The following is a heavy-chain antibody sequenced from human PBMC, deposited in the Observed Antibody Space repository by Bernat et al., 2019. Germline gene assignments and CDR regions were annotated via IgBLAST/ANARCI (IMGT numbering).Heavy chain of an antibody. CDR3: ARDHQWLAFNGMDV. CDR2: ISAHNGNT. CDR1: GYTFIHYD. D-gene: IGHD6-19*01. Sequence: QVQLVQSGPEVKKPGASVKVSCKASGYTFIHYDITWVRQAPGQGLEWVGRISAHNGNTNYGQKGQGRVTMTTDTSTSTADMELRSLRSNDTAVYYCARDHQWLAFNGMDVWGQGTTVSVSS. V-gene: IGHV1-18*01. J-gene: IGHJ6*02.